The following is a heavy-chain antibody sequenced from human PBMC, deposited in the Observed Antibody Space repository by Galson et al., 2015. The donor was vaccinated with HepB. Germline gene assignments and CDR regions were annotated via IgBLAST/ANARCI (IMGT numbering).Heavy chain of an antibody. CDR2: INAGNGNT. J-gene: IGHJ4*02. Sequence: SVKVSCKASGYTFTSYAMHWVRQAPGQRLEWMGWINAGNGNTKYSQKFQGRVTITRDTSASTAYMELSSLRSEDTAVYYCARFGQWLVLGGAGTDYFDYWGQGTLVTVSS. CDR3: ARFGQWLVLGGAGTDYFDY. D-gene: IGHD6-19*01. CDR1: GYTFTSYA. V-gene: IGHV1-3*01.